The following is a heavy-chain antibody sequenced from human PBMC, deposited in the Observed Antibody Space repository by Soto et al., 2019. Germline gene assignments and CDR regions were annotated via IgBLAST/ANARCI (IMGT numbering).Heavy chain of an antibody. CDR3: GRDLITMVRGVSNWFDP. V-gene: IGHV1-18*01. Sequence: ASVKVSCKASGYTFTSYGISWVRQAPGQGLEWMGWISAYNGNTNYAQKLQGRVTMTTDTSTSTAYMELRSLRSDDTAVYYCGRDLITMVRGVSNWFDPWGQGTLVTVSS. J-gene: IGHJ5*02. D-gene: IGHD3-10*01. CDR1: GYTFTSYG. CDR2: ISAYNGNT.